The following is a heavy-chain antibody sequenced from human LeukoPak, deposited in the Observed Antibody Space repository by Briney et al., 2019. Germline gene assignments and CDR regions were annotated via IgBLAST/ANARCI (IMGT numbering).Heavy chain of an antibody. J-gene: IGHJ4*02. CDR1: AFTFSNYG. CDR3: AKVNGIARLDY. CDR2: ISGSGDST. V-gene: IGHV3-23*01. D-gene: IGHD6-13*01. Sequence: GGSLRLSCAASAFTFSNYGMSWVRQAPGKGLEWVSTISGSGDSTYYADSVKGRFTISRDNSKNTLYLQMNSLRAEDTAVYYCAKVNGIARLDYWGQGTLVTVSS.